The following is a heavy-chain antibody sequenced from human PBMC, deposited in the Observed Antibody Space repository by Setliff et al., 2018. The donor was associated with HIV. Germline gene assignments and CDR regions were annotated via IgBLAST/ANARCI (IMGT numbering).Heavy chain of an antibody. CDR3: AELLGGFDY. D-gene: IGHD2-15*01. CDR2: IRYDGSSK. J-gene: IGHJ4*02. Sequence: GGSLRLSCAASGFTFSSYGMHWVRQAPGKGLEWVAFIRYDGSSKYYADSVKGRFTISRDNSKNTLYLQMNSLGAEETAVYYCAELLGGFDYGGQGTLVTVSS. CDR1: GFTFSSYG. V-gene: IGHV3-30*02.